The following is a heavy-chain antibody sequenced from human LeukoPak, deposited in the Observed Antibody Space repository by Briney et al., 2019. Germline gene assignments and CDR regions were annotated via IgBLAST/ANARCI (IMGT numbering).Heavy chain of an antibody. CDR2: ISASGDSI. D-gene: IGHD2-15*01. Sequence: PGGTLRLSCAASGFTFSYYSMNWVRQAPGKGLEWVSFISASGDSIYYADSVKGRFTISRDNAKNSLYLQMNSLRAEDTAVYYCARVICSGGSCYGSDQWGQGTLVTVSS. CDR1: GFTFSYYS. V-gene: IGHV3-21*01. CDR3: ARVICSGGSCYGSDQ. J-gene: IGHJ4*02.